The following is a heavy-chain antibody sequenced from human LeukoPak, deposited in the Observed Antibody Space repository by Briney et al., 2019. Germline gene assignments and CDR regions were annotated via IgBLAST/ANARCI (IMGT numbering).Heavy chain of an antibody. CDR2: ISGSGGST. Sequence: GGSLRLSCAASGFTFSTYTMYWVRQAPGKGLEWVSAISGSGGSTYYADSVKGRFTISRDNSKDTLYLEMNSLRAEDTAIYYCAKDRGYYVDTGTINFWGQGTLVTVSS. J-gene: IGHJ4*02. CDR1: GFTFSTYT. D-gene: IGHD2-15*01. CDR3: AKDRGYYVDTGTINF. V-gene: IGHV3-23*01.